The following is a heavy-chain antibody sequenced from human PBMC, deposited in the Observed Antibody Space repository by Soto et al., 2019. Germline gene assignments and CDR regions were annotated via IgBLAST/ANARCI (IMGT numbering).Heavy chain of an antibody. CDR2: INHTGGT. D-gene: IGHD3-3*01. Sequence: NPSETLSLTCAVYGGSVNGYYWNWIRQPPGKGLEWIREINHTGGTHYNPSLKSRVTMSVDTSKNQFSLRLSSVTAADTAIYYCATRITVFGLLIPPFDPWGQGTQVTVSS. CDR1: GGSVNGYY. J-gene: IGHJ5*02. CDR3: ATRITVFGLLIPPFDP. V-gene: IGHV4-34*01.